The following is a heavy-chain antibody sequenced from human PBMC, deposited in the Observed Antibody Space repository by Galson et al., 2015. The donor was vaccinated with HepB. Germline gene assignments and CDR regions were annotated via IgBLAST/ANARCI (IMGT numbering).Heavy chain of an antibody. J-gene: IGHJ4*02. CDR2: IYSGGRT. Sequence: SLRLSCAVSGFTVGSNYVSWVRQAPGKGLEWVSVIYSGGRTYYADSVKGRFTISRDTSANIVYLQMTSLRAEDTAVYYCARETPYNWNERGFYDYWGQGTLVTVS. D-gene: IGHD1-20*01. CDR3: ARETPYNWNERGFYDY. CDR1: GFTVGSNY. V-gene: IGHV3-53*01.